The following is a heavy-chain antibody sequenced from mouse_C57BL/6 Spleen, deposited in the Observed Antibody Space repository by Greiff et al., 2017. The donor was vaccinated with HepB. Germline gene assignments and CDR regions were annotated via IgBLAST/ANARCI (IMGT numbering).Heavy chain of an antibody. D-gene: IGHD2-3*01. CDR1: GYTFTDYY. J-gene: IGHJ2*01. CDR3: ARSRDDGYYVGY. CDR2: INPYNGGT. Sequence: EVQLQQSGPVLVKPGASVKMSCKASGYTFTDYYMNWVKQSHGKSLEWIGVINPYNGGTSYNQKFKGKATLTVDKSSSTAYMELNSLTSEDSAVYYWARSRDDGYYVGYWGQGTTLTVSS. V-gene: IGHV1-19*01.